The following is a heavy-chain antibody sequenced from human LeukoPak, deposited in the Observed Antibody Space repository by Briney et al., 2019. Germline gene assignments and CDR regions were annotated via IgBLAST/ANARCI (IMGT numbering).Heavy chain of an antibody. D-gene: IGHD6-13*01. CDR1: GFTFSSYD. CDR2: IDIASYT. Sequence: PGGSLRLSCAASGFTFSSYDMHWVRQVTGKGLEWVSAIDIASYTYYTGSVKGRFNISRENVKNSLYLQMNRLRAGDTAVYYCARVAAAGKGFDYWGQGTLVTVSS. CDR3: ARVAAAGKGFDY. J-gene: IGHJ4*02. V-gene: IGHV3-13*01.